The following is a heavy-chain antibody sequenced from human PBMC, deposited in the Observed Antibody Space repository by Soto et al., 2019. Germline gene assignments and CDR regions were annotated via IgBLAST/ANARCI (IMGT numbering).Heavy chain of an antibody. D-gene: IGHD2-2*01. V-gene: IGHV3-23*01. CDR2: LGGNGFTT. CDR3: AKALRPSLNFFYSMDV. CDR1: GFTFGSYA. J-gene: IGHJ6*03. Sequence: EVQLLESGGGLVQPGGSLRLSCVVSGFTFGSYAMSWVRQAPEKGPEWVAILGGNGFTTYYADSVKGRFTISGYKSKSTRFLHMNSLRADDTGVSYCAKALRPSLNFFYSMDVWGRGTSVTVSS.